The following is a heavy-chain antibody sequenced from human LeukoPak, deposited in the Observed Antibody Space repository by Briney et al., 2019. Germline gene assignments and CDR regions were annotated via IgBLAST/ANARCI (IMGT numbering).Heavy chain of an antibody. Sequence: PSQTLSLTCTVSGGSISSGGYYWSWIRQHPGKGLEWIGYIYYSGSTYYNPSLKSRVTISVDTSKNQFSLKLSSVTAADTAVYYCATSLGCSSTSCQSELWFDLWGQGTLVTVSS. CDR3: ATSLGCSSTSCQSELWFDL. J-gene: IGHJ5*02. V-gene: IGHV4-31*03. CDR1: GGSISSGGYY. D-gene: IGHD2-2*01. CDR2: IYYSGST.